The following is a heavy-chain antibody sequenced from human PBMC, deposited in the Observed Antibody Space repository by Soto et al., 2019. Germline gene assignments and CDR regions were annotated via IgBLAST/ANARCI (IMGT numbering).Heavy chain of an antibody. V-gene: IGHV2-5*01. CDR1: GFSLTTPGVG. J-gene: IGHJ4*02. CDR2: IYWNDDK. Sequence: GSGPTLVNPTQTLTLTCTFSGFSLTTPGVGVGWNRQPPGKALERLALIYWNDDKRYSPSLRTRLTITKDTSKNQVVLTMTNMDPVDTATYYCAHRRPATSSSSRYYFDYWGQGTLVTVSS. D-gene: IGHD6-6*01. CDR3: AHRRPATSSSSRYYFDY.